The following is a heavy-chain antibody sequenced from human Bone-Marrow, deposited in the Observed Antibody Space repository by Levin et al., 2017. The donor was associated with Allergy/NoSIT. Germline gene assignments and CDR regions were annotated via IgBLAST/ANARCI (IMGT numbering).Heavy chain of an antibody. CDR3: ARVDYGTSMRD. J-gene: IGHJ4*02. CDR1: GYTFTDYY. Sequence: ASVKVSCKASGYTFTDYYIHWVRQAPGQGLEWMGWINPATGNTHFTQKFQGRVTMTRDPSINTAYMDLNSLKYDDTAVYFCARVDYGTSMRDWGQGTLVTVSS. CDR2: INPATGNT. V-gene: IGHV1-2*02. D-gene: IGHD4-17*01.